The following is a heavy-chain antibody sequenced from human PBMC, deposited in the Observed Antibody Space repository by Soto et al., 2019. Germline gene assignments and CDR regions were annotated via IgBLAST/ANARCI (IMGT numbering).Heavy chain of an antibody. Sequence: GGSLRLSCAASGFTFSGYSMNWVRQAPGKGLECVASISTRSDIYYADSVKGRFTISRDNAKNSVSLQMNSLRAEDTAVYYCAREETAWPLAYGLDVWGQGTTVTVYS. CDR1: GFTFSGYS. V-gene: IGHV3-21*01. J-gene: IGHJ6*02. CDR2: ISTRSDI. CDR3: AREETAWPLAYGLDV. D-gene: IGHD2-21*02.